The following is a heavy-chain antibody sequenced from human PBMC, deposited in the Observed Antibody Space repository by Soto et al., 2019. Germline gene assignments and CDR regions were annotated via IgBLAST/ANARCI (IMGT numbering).Heavy chain of an antibody. CDR2: ISSSGSTI. V-gene: IGHV3-11*01. Sequence: GGSLRLSCAASGFTFSDYYMSWIRQAPGKGLEWVSYISSSGSTIYYADSVKGRFTISRDNAKNSLYLQMNSLRAEDTAVYYCARTWRGYSGYEHGDYRYYYYMDVWGKGTTVTVSS. J-gene: IGHJ6*03. CDR1: GFTFSDYY. CDR3: ARTWRGYSGYEHGDYRYYYYMDV. D-gene: IGHD5-12*01.